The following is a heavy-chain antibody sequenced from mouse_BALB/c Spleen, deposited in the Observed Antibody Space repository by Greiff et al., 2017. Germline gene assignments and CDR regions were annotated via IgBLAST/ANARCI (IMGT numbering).Heavy chain of an antibody. D-gene: IGHD2-1*01. CDR2: IWAGGST. V-gene: IGHV2-9*02. CDR3: ASPPYGNYEGYYAMDY. CDR1: GFSLTSYG. J-gene: IGHJ4*01. Sequence: VQGVESGPGLVAPSQSLSITCTVSGFSLTSYGVHWVRQPPGKGLEWLGVIWAGGSTNYNSALMSRLSISKDNSKSQVFLKMNSLQTDDTAMYYCASPPYGNYEGYYAMDYWGQGTSVTVSS.